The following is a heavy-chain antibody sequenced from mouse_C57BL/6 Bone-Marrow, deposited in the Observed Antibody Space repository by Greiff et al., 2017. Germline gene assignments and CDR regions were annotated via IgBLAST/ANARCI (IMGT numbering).Heavy chain of an antibody. Sequence: QVQLQQSGAELVRPGTSVKMSCKASGYTFTNYWIGWAKQRPGHGLEWIGDIYPGGGYTNYNEKFKGKATLTADKSSSTAYMQFGSLTSEDSAIYYCARAGTGAWFAYWGQGTLVTVSA. CDR2: IYPGGGYT. V-gene: IGHV1-63*01. J-gene: IGHJ3*01. CDR3: ARAGTGAWFAY. CDR1: GYTFTNYW. D-gene: IGHD4-1*01.